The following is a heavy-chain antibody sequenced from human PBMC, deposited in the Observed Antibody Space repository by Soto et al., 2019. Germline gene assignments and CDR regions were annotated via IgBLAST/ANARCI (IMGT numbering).Heavy chain of an antibody. D-gene: IGHD6-19*01. V-gene: IGHV4-61*01. Sequence: QVQLQESGPGLVKPSETLSLTCTVSGGSVSSGNYYWSWIRQSPVKGLEWIGYIFYGGSTNYNPSLKSRVTISVDTSKNQFSLKLRSVTAADTAVYYCTRDVTTSGRHPPESTWGQGTLVTVS. CDR1: GGSVSSGNYY. J-gene: IGHJ5*02. CDR3: TRDVTTSGRHPPEST. CDR2: IFYGGST.